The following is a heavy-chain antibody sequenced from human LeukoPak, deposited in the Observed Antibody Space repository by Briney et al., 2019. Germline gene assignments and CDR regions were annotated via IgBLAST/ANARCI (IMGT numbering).Heavy chain of an antibody. Sequence: GGSLRLSRAASGLTLSTYAQRWVTLAPGKGLEWGSGISGSGGSTYYADSVKGRFTSSRDNSNNTLYVQMNSLRVEDTAVYYCAKSGCLSGSGRLAMDVWGQGTTVTVSS. D-gene: IGHD3-10*01. CDR1: GLTLSTYA. J-gene: IGHJ6*02. CDR2: ISGSGGST. CDR3: AKSGCLSGSGRLAMDV. V-gene: IGHV3-23*01.